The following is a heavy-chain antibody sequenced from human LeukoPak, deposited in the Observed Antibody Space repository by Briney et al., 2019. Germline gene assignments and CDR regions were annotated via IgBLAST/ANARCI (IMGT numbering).Heavy chain of an antibody. D-gene: IGHD1-7*01. CDR2: IIPILGIA. CDR1: GGTFSSYA. CDR3: ARAAGSTGTSGWFDP. Sequence: SVKVSCKASGGTFSSYAISWVRQAPGQGLEWMGRIIPILGIANYAQKFRGRVTITADKSTSTAYMELSSLRSEDTAVYYCARAAGSTGTSGWFDPRGQGTLVTVSS. J-gene: IGHJ5*02. V-gene: IGHV1-69*04.